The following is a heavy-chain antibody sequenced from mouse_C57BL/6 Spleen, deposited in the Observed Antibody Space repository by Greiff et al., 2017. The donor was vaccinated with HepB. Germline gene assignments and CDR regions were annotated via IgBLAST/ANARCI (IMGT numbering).Heavy chain of an antibody. J-gene: IGHJ4*01. Sequence: QVQLQQSGAELVRPGTSVKVSCKASGYAFTNYLIEWVKQRPGQGLEWIGVINPGSGGTNYNEKFKGKATLTADKSSSTAYMQLSSLTSEDSAVYFCARAPITTVWGYAMDYWGQGTSVTVSS. CDR2: INPGSGGT. CDR3: ARAPITTVWGYAMDY. CDR1: GYAFTNYL. D-gene: IGHD1-1*01. V-gene: IGHV1-54*01.